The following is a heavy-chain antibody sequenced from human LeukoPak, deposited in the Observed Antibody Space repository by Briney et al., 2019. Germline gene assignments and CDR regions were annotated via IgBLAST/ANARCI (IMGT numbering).Heavy chain of an antibody. Sequence: QPGGSLRLSCAASGFTFSSYGMHWVRQAPGKGLEWVAFISYDGSNKYYADFVKGRFTISRDNSKNTLYLQMNSLRAEDTAVYYCAKTSVDYELVVRSGRDYFQHWGQGTLVTVSS. D-gene: IGHD4-17*01. J-gene: IGHJ1*01. CDR3: AKTSVDYELVVRSGRDYFQH. V-gene: IGHV3-30*18. CDR1: GFTFSSYG. CDR2: ISYDGSNK.